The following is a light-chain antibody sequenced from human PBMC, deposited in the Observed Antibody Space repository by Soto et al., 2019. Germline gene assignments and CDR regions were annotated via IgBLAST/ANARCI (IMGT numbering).Light chain of an antibody. J-gene: IGKJ4*01. CDR1: QSVSSN. CDR3: QQYNDWPLT. V-gene: IGKV3D-15*01. CDR2: DIS. Sequence: EIVMTQSPATLSVSPGERSTLSFRASQSVSSNLAWYQQKPGQAPSLLIYDISARATGIPTWFSGSGSGTEFTLTISSLQSEDFAVYYCQQYNDWPLTFGGGTKVDIK.